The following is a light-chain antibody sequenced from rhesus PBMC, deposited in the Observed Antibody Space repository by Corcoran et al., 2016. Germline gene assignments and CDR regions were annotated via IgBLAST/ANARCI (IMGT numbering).Light chain of an antibody. Sequence: DIQMTQSPSSLSTSVGDRVTVTCRASQGINKALSWYQQKPGEAPLLLISGASSLQTGVSSRFSGSRSGTDYTLTISSLQPEDVATYDCLQDYSPPLTFGGGTKVEIK. J-gene: IGKJ4*01. CDR3: LQDYSPPLT. V-gene: IGKV1-94*01. CDR1: QGINKA. CDR2: GAS.